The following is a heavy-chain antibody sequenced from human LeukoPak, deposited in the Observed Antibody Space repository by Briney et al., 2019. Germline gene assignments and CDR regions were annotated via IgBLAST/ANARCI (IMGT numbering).Heavy chain of an antibody. CDR3: ARPTTSTDYYYYFYGLDV. CDR1: RFTFNSYA. Sequence: GGSLRLSCAASRFTFNSYAMSWVRQAPGKGLEWVSVIGGSNGITFYVGSVKGRFTISRDNSKDTLYLQTNSLRAEDTAVYYCARPTTSTDYYYYFYGLDVWGQGTTVTVSS. J-gene: IGHJ6*02. CDR2: IGGSNGIT. V-gene: IGHV3-23*01. D-gene: IGHD1-1*01.